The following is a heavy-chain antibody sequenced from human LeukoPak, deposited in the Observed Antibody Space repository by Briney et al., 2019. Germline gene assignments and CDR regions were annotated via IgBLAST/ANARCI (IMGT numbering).Heavy chain of an antibody. J-gene: IGHJ6*02. Sequence: WXXXPPGXXXXXXGEXXHSGXTYYNPPLKSRVTISVDTSKNQFSLKLSSVTAADTAVYYCARGISHYDFWSGPYYYYGMDVWGQGTTVTVSS. CDR3: ARGISHYDFWSGPYYYYGMDV. CDR2: XXHSGXT. D-gene: IGHD3-3*01. V-gene: IGHV4-34*01.